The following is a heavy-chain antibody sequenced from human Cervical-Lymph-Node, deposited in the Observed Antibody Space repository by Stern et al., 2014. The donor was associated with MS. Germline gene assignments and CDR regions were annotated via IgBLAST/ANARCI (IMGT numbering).Heavy chain of an antibody. CDR1: GFTFSSYS. J-gene: IGHJ4*02. Sequence: EMQLVESGGGLVKPGGSLRLSCAASGFTFSSYSMNWVRQAPGKGLEWVSSISSSSSYIYYADSVKGRFTISRDNAKNSLYLQMNSLRAEDTAVYYCARVRIDSSGYYYFDYWGQGTLVTVSS. CDR3: ARVRIDSSGYYYFDY. D-gene: IGHD3-22*01. CDR2: ISSSSSYI. V-gene: IGHV3-21*01.